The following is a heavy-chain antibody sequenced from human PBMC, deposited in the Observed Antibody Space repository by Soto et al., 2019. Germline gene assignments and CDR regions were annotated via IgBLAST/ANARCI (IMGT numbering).Heavy chain of an antibody. CDR3: AMRVGATDY. D-gene: IGHD1-26*01. CDR1: GFTFYSSA. CDR2: ISYDGNSK. Sequence: QVQLVESGGGVMKPGRSLRLSGAASGFTFYSSALHWVRKAPGKGLEWVTFISYDGNSKYYTDSVKGRFTISRDNSKNTLYLQMNSLRAEDTAVYYCAMRVGATDYWGQGTLVIVSS. J-gene: IGHJ4*02. V-gene: IGHV3-30*03.